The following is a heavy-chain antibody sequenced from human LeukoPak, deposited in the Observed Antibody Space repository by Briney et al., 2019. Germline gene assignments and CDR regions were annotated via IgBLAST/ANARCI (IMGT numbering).Heavy chain of an antibody. D-gene: IGHD3-22*01. CDR1: AFTFSDNY. Sequence: GGSLRLSCAVSAFTFSDNYMTWIRQAPGKGLESVSYISPSGTDISYADSVKGRFTISRDNAKNSLFLQMNRLRDDDTAIYYCARDASPISVIEVVTPIDSWGQGTLVTVSS. CDR2: ISPSGTDI. V-gene: IGHV3-11*04. J-gene: IGHJ4*02. CDR3: ARDASPISVIEVVTPIDS.